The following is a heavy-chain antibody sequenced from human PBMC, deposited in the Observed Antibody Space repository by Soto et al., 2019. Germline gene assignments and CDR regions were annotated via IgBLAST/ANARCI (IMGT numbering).Heavy chain of an antibody. Sequence: QITLKESGPTLVKPTQTFTLTCTFSGFSLTTSVVGVCWIRQPPGKALEWLALIYWDDDKRYSPSLKSRLTISKDSSKNHVVLTITNMDPLDTATYYCVYSSGYSWAFDSWGQGTVVIVSS. J-gene: IGHJ3*02. CDR3: VYSSGYSWAFDS. D-gene: IGHD3-22*01. CDR1: GFSLTTSVVG. V-gene: IGHV2-5*02. CDR2: IYWDDDK.